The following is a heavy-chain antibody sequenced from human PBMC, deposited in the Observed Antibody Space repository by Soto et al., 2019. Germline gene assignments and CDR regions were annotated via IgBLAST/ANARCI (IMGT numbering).Heavy chain of an antibody. CDR2: ISGSGGST. D-gene: IGHD4-17*01. J-gene: IGHJ4*02. Sequence: GGSLRLSCAASGFTFSSYAMSWVRQAPGKGLEWVSAISGSGGSTYYADSVKGRFTISRDNSKNTLYLQMNSLRAEDMAVYYCAKASAEGKVDYGDYWVEETRDFDYWGQGTLVTVSS. CDR1: GFTFSSYA. V-gene: IGHV3-23*01. CDR3: AKASAEGKVDYGDYWVEETRDFDY.